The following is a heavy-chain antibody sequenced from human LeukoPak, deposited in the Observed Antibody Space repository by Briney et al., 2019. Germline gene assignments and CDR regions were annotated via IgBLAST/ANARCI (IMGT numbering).Heavy chain of an antibody. Sequence: GGSLRLSCVASGFAFSSHDMNWVRQAPGKGLEWLSYISNSGRTIDSADSVKGRFTISRDNAKNSLYLQMNSLRAEDTAVYYCARDNYYKSGTFDCWGPGTLVTVSS. CDR3: ARDNYYKSGTFDC. CDR1: GFAFSSHD. V-gene: IGHV3-48*03. D-gene: IGHD3-10*01. J-gene: IGHJ4*02. CDR2: ISNSGRTI.